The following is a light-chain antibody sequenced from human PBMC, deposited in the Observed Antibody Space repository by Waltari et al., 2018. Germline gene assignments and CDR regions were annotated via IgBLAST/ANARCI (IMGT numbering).Light chain of an antibody. J-gene: IGKJ2*03. CDR3: QHGYGTPYS. V-gene: IGKV1-39*01. CDR2: KAS. Sequence: DIQMTQSPSSLSASVGDRVTITCRASENVNNYLNWYQQKPGKAPKLLIYKASTLQGGVPSRFSGSGSGTDYTFTISSLQSEDVATYYCQHGYGTPYSFGQGTKVEIK. CDR1: ENVNNY.